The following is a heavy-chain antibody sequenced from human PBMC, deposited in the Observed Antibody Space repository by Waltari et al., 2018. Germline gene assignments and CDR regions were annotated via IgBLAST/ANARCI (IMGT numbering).Heavy chain of an antibody. J-gene: IGHJ3*02. D-gene: IGHD1-26*01. CDR2: INHSRST. CDR3: ARGGGGSRDAFDI. V-gene: IGHV4-34*01. Sequence: QVQLQQWGAGLLTPSETLSLTCAVYGGSFSGYYWSWIRQPPGKGLEWIGEINHSRSTNYNPSLKSRVTISVDTSKNQFSLKLSSVTAADTAVYYCARGGGGSRDAFDIWGQGTMVTVSS. CDR1: GGSFSGYY.